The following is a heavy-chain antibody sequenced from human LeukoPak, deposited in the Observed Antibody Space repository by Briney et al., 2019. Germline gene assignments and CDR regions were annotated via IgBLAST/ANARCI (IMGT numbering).Heavy chain of an antibody. CDR3: VVDLSGSADY. CDR2: TNEHGTII. Sequence: AGGSLRLSCAASGFSFSNYWFHWVRQAPGEGLVWVSRTNEHGTIINYADSVKGRFTISRDNAKNTLYLQMNSLRTEDSALYYCVVDLSGSADYWGQGTLVTASS. CDR1: GFSFSNYW. D-gene: IGHD3-10*01. V-gene: IGHV3-74*01. J-gene: IGHJ4*02.